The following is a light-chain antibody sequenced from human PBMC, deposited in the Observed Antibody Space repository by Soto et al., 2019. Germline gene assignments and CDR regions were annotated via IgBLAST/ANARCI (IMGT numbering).Light chain of an antibody. CDR2: GAS. J-gene: IGKJ4*01. V-gene: IGKV3-20*01. CDR1: QSVSSSY. CDR3: QQYGSSPPGLT. Sequence: EIVLTQSPGTLSLSPGERATLSCRASQSVSSSYLAWYQQKPGQAPRLLIYGASSRATGIPDRFSGSGSGTAFPPTLSRLAPEDFAVYYCQQYGSSPPGLTFGGGTKVEIK.